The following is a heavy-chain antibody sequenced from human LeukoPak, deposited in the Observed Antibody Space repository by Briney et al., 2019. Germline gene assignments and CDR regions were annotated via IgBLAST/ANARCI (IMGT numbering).Heavy chain of an antibody. CDR1: GGSISSSSYY. Sequence: SETLSLTCTVSGGSISSSSYYWGWIRQPPGKGLEWIGDIYYSGSIKYNPSLKSRVTMSVDTSKNQFSLKLSSVTAADTAIYYCARENPSGYYNRPIDYWGQGTLVTVSS. D-gene: IGHD3-22*01. CDR3: ARENPSGYYNRPIDY. J-gene: IGHJ4*02. V-gene: IGHV4-39*07. CDR2: IYYSGSI.